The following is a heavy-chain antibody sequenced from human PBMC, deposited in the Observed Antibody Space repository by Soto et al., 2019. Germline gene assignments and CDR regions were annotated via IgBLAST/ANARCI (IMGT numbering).Heavy chain of an antibody. Sequence: EVQLVESGGGLVQPAGSLRLSCEASGFTFSSYWMSWVRQAPGKGLEWVANINTDGSEKYHVDSLKGRFTISRDNAKNSLYLQMNSLRDEDTAVYYCARDCSRTRCHNYWGQGTLVTVTS. CDR2: INTDGSEK. CDR3: ARDCSRTRCHNY. D-gene: IGHD2-2*02. CDR1: GFTFSSYW. J-gene: IGHJ4*02. V-gene: IGHV3-7*01.